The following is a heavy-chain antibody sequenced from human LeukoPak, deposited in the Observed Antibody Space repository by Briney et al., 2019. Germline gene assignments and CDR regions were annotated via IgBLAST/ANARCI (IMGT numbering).Heavy chain of an antibody. J-gene: IGHJ4*02. D-gene: IGHD3-10*01. CDR2: INPNSGGT. V-gene: IGHV1-2*02. CDR1: VYTFTVYY. Sequence: ASVKVSFKSSVYTFTVYYMHWVRQAPGQGVEWVGWINPNSGGTNYAQKFQGRVTINRDTSISTAYMELSRLRSDDTAVYYCASLLWFGDLSLPWGQGTLVTVSS. CDR3: ASLLWFGDLSLP.